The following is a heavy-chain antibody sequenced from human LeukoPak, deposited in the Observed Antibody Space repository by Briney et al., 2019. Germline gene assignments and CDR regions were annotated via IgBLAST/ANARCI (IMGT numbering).Heavy chain of an antibody. D-gene: IGHD1-1*01. CDR2: IRYDGSNK. J-gene: IGHJ4*02. V-gene: IGHV3-30*02. Sequence: GGSLRLSCAASGFTFSSYGMHWVRQAPGKGLEWVAFIRYDGSNKYYADSVKGRFTISRDNSKNTLYLQMNSLRAEDTAVYYCAKDGSPSDGYFDYWGQGTLVTVSS. CDR1: GFTFSSYG. CDR3: AKDGSPSDGYFDY.